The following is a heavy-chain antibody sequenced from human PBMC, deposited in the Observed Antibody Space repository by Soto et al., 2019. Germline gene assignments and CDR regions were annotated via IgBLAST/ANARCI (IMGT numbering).Heavy chain of an antibody. V-gene: IGHV3-30*03. D-gene: IGHD3-16*01. J-gene: IGHJ4*02. CDR3: ARDLNWGQVDY. Sequence: PGGSLRLSCAASGFTFSTYGMHWVRQAPGKGLEWVAVISYDGNNKYYADSVKGRFTISRDNAKNILYLQMNSLRAEDTAVYYCARDLNWGQVDYWGQGTLVTVSS. CDR1: GFTFSTYG. CDR2: ISYDGNNK.